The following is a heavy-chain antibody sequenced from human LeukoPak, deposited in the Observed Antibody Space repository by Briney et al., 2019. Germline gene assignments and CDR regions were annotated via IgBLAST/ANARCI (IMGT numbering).Heavy chain of an antibody. V-gene: IGHV4-39*01. CDR1: GVSISSSSHY. CDR2: IYYTGRY. J-gene: IGHJ5*02. CDR3: AQSLGSSNWIGNWFVP. D-gene: IGHD1-20*01. Sequence: PSETLSLTCTVSGVSISSSSHYWGWIRQPPGKGLEWTGSIYYTGRYYYNPSLNSRTTISVDTSKNQFSLKLSSVTAADSAVYYCAQSLGSSNWIGNWFVPWGQETLVTVSS.